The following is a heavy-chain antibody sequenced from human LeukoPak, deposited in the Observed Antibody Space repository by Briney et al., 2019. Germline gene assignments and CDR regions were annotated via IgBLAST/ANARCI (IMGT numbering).Heavy chain of an antibody. Sequence: ASVKASCKASGYTFTGYYMHWVRQAPGQGLEWMGWINPNSGGTNYAQKFQGRVTMTRDTSISTAYMELSRLRSDDTAVYYCARERTTLYPYYGSGRYYYYGMDVWGQGTTVTVSS. D-gene: IGHD3-10*01. V-gene: IGHV1-2*02. CDR3: ARERTTLYPYYGSGRYYYYGMDV. CDR2: INPNSGGT. J-gene: IGHJ6*02. CDR1: GYTFTGYY.